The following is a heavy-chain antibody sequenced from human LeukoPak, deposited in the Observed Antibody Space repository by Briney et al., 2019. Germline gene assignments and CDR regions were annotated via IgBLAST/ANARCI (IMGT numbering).Heavy chain of an antibody. CDR3: AKDRGVRGVFYYYYYMDV. D-gene: IGHD3-10*01. Sequence: GGSLRLSCAASGFTFSSYGMHWVRQAPGKGLEWVAVISYDGSNKYYADSVKGRFTISRDNSKNTLYLQMNSLRAEDTAVYYCAKDRGVRGVFYYYYYMDVWGKGTTVTISS. CDR1: GFTFSSYG. CDR2: ISYDGSNK. J-gene: IGHJ6*03. V-gene: IGHV3-33*05.